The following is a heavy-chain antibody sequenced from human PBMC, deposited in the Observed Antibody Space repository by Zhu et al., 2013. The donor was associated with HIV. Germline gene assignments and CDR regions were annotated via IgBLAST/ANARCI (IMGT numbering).Heavy chain of an antibody. V-gene: IGHV1-2*04. D-gene: IGHD3-3*01. CDR2: INPNSGGT. Sequence: QVQLVQSGAEVEKPGASVKVSCKASGYIFTAYCMHWVRQAPGQGLEWMGWINPNSGGTNYAQKFQGWVTMTRDTSISTAYMELSRLRSDNTAVYYCARGEFLEWLPPHPSSYYYYGMDVWGQGTTVTVSS. CDR1: GYIFTAYC. CDR3: ARGEFLEWLPPHPSSYYYYGMDV. J-gene: IGHJ6*02.